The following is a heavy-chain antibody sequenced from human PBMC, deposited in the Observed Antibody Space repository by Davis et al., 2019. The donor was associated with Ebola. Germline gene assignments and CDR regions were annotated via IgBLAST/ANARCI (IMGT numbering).Heavy chain of an antibody. CDR1: GFTFSSYW. CDR2: INPDGSFT. D-gene: IGHD2-8*01. CDR3: ARDYRHGVDY. V-gene: IGHV3-74*01. Sequence: GESLKISCAASGFTFSSYWMHWVRQAPGKGLVWVSRINPDGSFTDYADSVRGRFTISRDNAENSLYLQMNSLKVEDTAVYYCARDYRHGVDYWGQGTLVTVSS. J-gene: IGHJ4*02.